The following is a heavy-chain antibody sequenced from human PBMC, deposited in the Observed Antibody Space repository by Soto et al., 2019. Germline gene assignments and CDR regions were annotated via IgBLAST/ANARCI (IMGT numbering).Heavy chain of an antibody. V-gene: IGHV3-64*01. J-gene: IGHJ5*02. D-gene: IGHD3-10*01. CDR1: GFTFSSYA. Sequence: PGGSLRLSCAASGFTFSSYAMHWVRQAPGKGLEYVSAISSNGGSTYYANSVKGRFTISRDNSKNTLYLQMNSLRAEDTAVYYCAKDPLWFGDNWFDPWGQGTLVTVSS. CDR3: AKDPLWFGDNWFDP. CDR2: ISSNGGST.